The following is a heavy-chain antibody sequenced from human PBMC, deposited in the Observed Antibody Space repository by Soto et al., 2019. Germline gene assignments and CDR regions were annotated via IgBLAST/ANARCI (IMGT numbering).Heavy chain of an antibody. CDR3: ARHGSGSYYNNWFDP. D-gene: IGHD3-10*01. Sequence: QLQLQESGPGLVKPSETLSLTCTVSGGSISSSTYYWGWIRQPPGKGLEWIGSIYYSGSTYYNPSLKSRGTISVDTSKNQFSLKLSSVTVADTAVYYCARHGSGSYYNNWFDPWGQGTLVTVSS. CDR2: IYYSGST. V-gene: IGHV4-39*01. J-gene: IGHJ5*02. CDR1: GGSISSSTYY.